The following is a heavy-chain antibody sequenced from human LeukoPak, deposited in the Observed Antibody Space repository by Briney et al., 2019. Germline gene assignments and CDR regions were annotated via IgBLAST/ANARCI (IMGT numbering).Heavy chain of an antibody. CDR2: IKQDGGQK. J-gene: IGHJ4*02. V-gene: IGHV3-7*01. CDR3: ARDQGSARYSLLDY. CDR1: GFTFSNYL. Sequence: GGSLRLSCAASGFTFSNYLMSWVRQAPGKGLEWVANIKQDGGQKYYVDSVKGRFTISRDDAKNSLYLQMNSLRAEDTAVYYCARDQGSARYSLLDYWGQGTLVTVSS. D-gene: IGHD3-9*01.